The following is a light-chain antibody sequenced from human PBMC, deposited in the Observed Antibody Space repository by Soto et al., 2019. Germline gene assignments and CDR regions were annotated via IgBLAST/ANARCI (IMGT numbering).Light chain of an antibody. CDR3: QQFSSYPLT. CDR2: DAS. V-gene: IGKV3-20*01. CDR1: QTVRNNY. Sequence: EFVLTQSPGTLSLSPGERATLSCRASQTVRNNYLAWYQQKPGQAPRLLIHDASSRATGIPDRFSGGGSGTDFTLTISRLEPEDFAVYYCQQFSSYPLTFGGGPKVDI. J-gene: IGKJ4*01.